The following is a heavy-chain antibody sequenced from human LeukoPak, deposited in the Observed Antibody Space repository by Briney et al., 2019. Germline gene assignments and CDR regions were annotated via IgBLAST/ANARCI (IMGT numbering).Heavy chain of an antibody. CDR1: GFTFSSYT. CDR3: ARELPGYRGMDV. Sequence: PGGSLRLSCAASGFTFSSYTMNWVRQAPGKGLEWVSYISGSGDTLYYADSVKGRFTISRDNSKNSLYLQMSSLRAEDTALYYCARELPGYRGMDVWGQGTTVTVSS. V-gene: IGHV3-48*04. CDR2: ISGSGDTL. D-gene: IGHD2-15*01. J-gene: IGHJ6*02.